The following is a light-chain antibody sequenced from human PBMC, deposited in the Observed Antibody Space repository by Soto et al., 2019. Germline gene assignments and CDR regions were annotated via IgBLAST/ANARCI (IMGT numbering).Light chain of an antibody. CDR1: QSRSSSY. Sequence: EIVLTQSPGTLSLSPGERATLSSRASQSRSSSYIAWYQQKPGQPPRLLIYGASSRATGIPDRFSGSGSGTDFTLTISRLEPEDFAVYYCQQFGTSPLTFGGGTKVEIK. J-gene: IGKJ4*01. CDR3: QQFGTSPLT. V-gene: IGKV3-20*01. CDR2: GAS.